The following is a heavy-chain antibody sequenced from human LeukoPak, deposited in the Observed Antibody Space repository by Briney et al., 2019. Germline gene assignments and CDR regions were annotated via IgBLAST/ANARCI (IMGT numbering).Heavy chain of an antibody. CDR2: IKQDGSEK. J-gene: IGHJ5*02. Sequence: GGSLRLSCAASGFTFSSYWMSWVRQAPGKGLEWVANIKQDGSEKYYVDSVKGRFTISRDNAKNSLYLQMNSLRAEDTALYYCAKDGVGSSGWFDPWGQGTLVTVSS. CDR1: GFTFSSYW. CDR3: AKDGVGSSGWFDP. V-gene: IGHV3-7*03. D-gene: IGHD6-19*01.